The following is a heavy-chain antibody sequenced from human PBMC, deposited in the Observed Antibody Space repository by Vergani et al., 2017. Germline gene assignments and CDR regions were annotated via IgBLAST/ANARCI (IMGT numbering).Heavy chain of an antibody. CDR1: GGSIDGVSSY. CDR3: ARDRVTVVRNQYYGMDV. D-gene: IGHD3-10*01. J-gene: IGHJ6*02. CDR2: IYKSGRT. Sequence: QMQLQESGPGLLKPSQTLSLPCSVSGGSIDGVSSYWTWIRQPAGKGLEWIGRIYKSGRTHYNPSRQSRVTISLDTSKNQFSRNLPSVTAADTGVYFCARDRVTVVRNQYYGMDVWGQGTTVIVSS. V-gene: IGHV4-61*02.